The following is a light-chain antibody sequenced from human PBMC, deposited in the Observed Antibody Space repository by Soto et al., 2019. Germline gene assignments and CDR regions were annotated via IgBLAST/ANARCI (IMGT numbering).Light chain of an antibody. CDR3: QQYNNWWT. CDR2: GAS. CDR1: QSVDSN. V-gene: IGKV3-15*01. J-gene: IGKJ1*01. Sequence: EILMTQSPATLSVSPGERATLSCRASQSVDSNLAWYQQKPGQAPRLLIYGASPRATGISARFSGSGSGTEFTLTISSLQSEDFGVYYCQQYNNWWTFGQGTKVEI.